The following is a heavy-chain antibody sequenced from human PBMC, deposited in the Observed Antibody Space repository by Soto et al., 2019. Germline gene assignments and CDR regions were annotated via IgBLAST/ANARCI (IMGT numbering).Heavy chain of an antibody. V-gene: IGHV3-30*18. Sequence: QVQLVESGGGVVQPGRSLRLSCAASGSTFSHYAMHWVRQAPGKGLEWVALMSYDGSNEYYADSVKGRFTISRDNSKNTLYLQMNSLRAEDTAVYYCAKDGSHNFDYWGQGTLVTVSS. CDR1: GSTFSHYA. CDR3: AKDGSHNFDY. D-gene: IGHD1-26*01. CDR2: MSYDGSNE. J-gene: IGHJ4*02.